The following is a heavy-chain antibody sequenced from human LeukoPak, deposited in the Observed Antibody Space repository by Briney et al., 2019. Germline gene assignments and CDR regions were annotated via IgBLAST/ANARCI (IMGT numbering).Heavy chain of an antibody. CDR2: LSKSGNT. J-gene: IGHJ3*02. D-gene: IGHD3-9*01. CDR3: ARARYVNSFYAFDI. Sequence: SETLSLTCTVSGGPISSYYWSWIRLPPGKGLEWIGYLSKSGNTNYSPSLKSRVTIFGDTSKNQFFLKLSSVTAADMAVYYCARARYVNSFYAFDIWGQGTLVTVSS. V-gene: IGHV4-59*01. CDR1: GGPISSYY.